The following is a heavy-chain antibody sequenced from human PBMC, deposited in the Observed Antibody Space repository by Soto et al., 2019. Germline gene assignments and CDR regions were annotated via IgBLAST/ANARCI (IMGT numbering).Heavy chain of an antibody. CDR1: GYTFTSYD. J-gene: IGHJ4*02. CDR2: MNPNRGNT. D-gene: IGHD6-13*01. Sequence: QVQLVQSGAEVKKPGASVKVSCKASGYTFTSYDINWVRQATGQGLEWMGWMNPNRGNTGYAQKFQGRVTMTRNTSISTAYMELSSLRSDDTDVYYCAREGPRYSSSLNDYWGQRTLVTVSS. CDR3: AREGPRYSSSLNDY. V-gene: IGHV1-8*01.